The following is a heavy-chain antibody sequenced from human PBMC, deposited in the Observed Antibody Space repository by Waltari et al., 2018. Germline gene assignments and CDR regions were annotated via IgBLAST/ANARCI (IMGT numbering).Heavy chain of an antibody. CDR1: GFTFSSYA. D-gene: IGHD3-22*01. CDR3: AKDLTMIVVVSHYFDY. J-gene: IGHJ4*02. V-gene: IGHV3-23*01. Sequence: EVQLLESGGGLVQPGGSLRLSCAASGFTFSSYAMSWVRQAPGKGLGWVSAISGSVVSTYDAGSGKDRFTISRDNSKNTLYLQMNSLRAEDTAVYYCAKDLTMIVVVSHYFDYWGQGTLVTVSS. CDR2: ISGSVVST.